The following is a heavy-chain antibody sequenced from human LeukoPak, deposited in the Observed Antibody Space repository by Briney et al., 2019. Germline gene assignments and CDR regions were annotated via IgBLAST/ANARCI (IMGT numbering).Heavy chain of an antibody. D-gene: IGHD3-10*01. CDR1: GYTFTGYY. Sequence: ASVKVSCKASGYTFTGYYMHWVRQAPGQGLEWMGWINPNSGGTNYAQKFQGRVTMTRDTSISTAYMELSRLRSDDTAVYYCARHLRDIMVRGVPGYWGQGTLVTVSS. V-gene: IGHV1-2*02. J-gene: IGHJ4*02. CDR2: INPNSGGT. CDR3: ARHLRDIMVRGVPGY.